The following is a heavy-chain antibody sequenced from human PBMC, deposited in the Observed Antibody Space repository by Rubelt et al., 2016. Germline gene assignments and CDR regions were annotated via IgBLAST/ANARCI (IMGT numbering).Heavy chain of an antibody. D-gene: IGHD1-26*01. Sequence: QVQLVQSGAEVKKPGSSVKVSCKASGGTFSSYAISWVRQAPGQGLEWLGRIIPILGIANYAQKFQGRGTVSSDKCPGHAYMGLGSLGSDDTGVYYWGGDSGSPRGGGHDYWGQGTLVTVSS. CDR3: GGDSGSPRGGGHDY. CDR1: GGTFSSYA. V-gene: IGHV1-69*04. J-gene: IGHJ4*02. CDR2: IIPILGIA.